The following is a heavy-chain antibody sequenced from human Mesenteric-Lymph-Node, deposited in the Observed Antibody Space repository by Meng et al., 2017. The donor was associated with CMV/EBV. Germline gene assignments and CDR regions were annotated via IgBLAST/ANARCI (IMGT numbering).Heavy chain of an antibody. Sequence: ASVTVSCKASGYTFNAYSIHWVRQAPGQGLEWMGWINPNNGGTNYAQKFQDRVTMTRDTSISTAYMELSSLRSDATAVYYCARTRYCSGGSCYSPADVWGQGTTVTVSS. CDR1: GYTFNAYS. CDR3: ARTRYCSGGSCYSPADV. V-gene: IGHV1-2*02. CDR2: INPNNGGT. D-gene: IGHD2-15*01. J-gene: IGHJ6*02.